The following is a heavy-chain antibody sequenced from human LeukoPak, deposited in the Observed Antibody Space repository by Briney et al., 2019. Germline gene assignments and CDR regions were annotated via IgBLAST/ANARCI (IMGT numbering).Heavy chain of an antibody. CDR2: INSDGSST. Sequence: GGSLRLSCAASGYTFSSYWMHWVRQAPGKGLVWVSRINSDGSSTDYADSVKGRFTISRDNAKNTLYLQMNSLRAEDTAVYYCVRSYSSGYYCVGYWGQGTLVTVSS. D-gene: IGHD3-22*01. V-gene: IGHV3-74*01. J-gene: IGHJ4*02. CDR3: VRSYSSGYYCVGY. CDR1: GYTFSSYW.